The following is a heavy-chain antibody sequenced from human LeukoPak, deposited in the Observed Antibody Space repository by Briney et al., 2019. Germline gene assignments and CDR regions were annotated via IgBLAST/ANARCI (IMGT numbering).Heavy chain of an antibody. Sequence: GGSLRLSCAASDFTVSGNYMNWVRQAPGKGLEWVSVIYSPGTTYYADSVKGRFTISRDNSKNTLYLQMNSLRAEDTAVYYCARDYGDYSIDYWGQGTLVTVSS. J-gene: IGHJ4*02. CDR1: DFTVSGNY. CDR2: IYSPGTT. V-gene: IGHV3-53*01. D-gene: IGHD4-17*01. CDR3: ARDYGDYSIDY.